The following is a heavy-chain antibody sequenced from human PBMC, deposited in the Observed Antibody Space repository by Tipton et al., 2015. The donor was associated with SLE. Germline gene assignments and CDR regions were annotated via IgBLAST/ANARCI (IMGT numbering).Heavy chain of an antibody. CDR3: ARESIAAAVPFDY. CDR2: IYTSGST. V-gene: IGHV4-61*02. J-gene: IGHJ4*02. Sequence: TLSLTCTVSGGSISSGSYYWSWIRQPAGKGLEWIGRIYTSGSTNYNPPLKSRVTISVDTSKNQFSLKLSSVTAADTAVYYCARESIAAAVPFDYWGQGTLVTVSS. CDR1: GGSISSGSYY. D-gene: IGHD6-13*01.